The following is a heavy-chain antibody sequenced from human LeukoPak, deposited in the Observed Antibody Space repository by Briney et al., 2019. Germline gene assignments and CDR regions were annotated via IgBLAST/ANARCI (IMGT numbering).Heavy chain of an antibody. CDR1: GGSIRSYY. CDR2: IFYSGGA. V-gene: IGHV4-59*01. Sequence: KTSETLSLTCTVSGGSIRSYYWSWIRQPPGKGLEWIGYIFYSGGANYNPSLKSRVTISVDTSKNQFSLKLTSVTAADTAVYYCARRMVRGVITSHYYFDYWGQGTLVTVSS. D-gene: IGHD3-10*01. CDR3: ARRMVRGVITSHYYFDY. J-gene: IGHJ4*02.